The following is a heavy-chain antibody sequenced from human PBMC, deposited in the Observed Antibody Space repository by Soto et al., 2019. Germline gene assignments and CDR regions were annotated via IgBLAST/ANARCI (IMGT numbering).Heavy chain of an antibody. V-gene: IGHV4-4*02. J-gene: IGHJ4*02. Sequence: SETLSLTCAVSGGSISSSNWWSWVRQPPGKGLEWIGEIYHSGSTNYNPSLKSRVTISVDKSKNQFSLKLSSVTAADTAVYYCARDSGYGTTGDYFDYWGQGTLVTVSS. CDR1: GGSISSSNW. CDR3: ARDSGYGTTGDYFDY. D-gene: IGHD4-17*01. CDR2: IYHSGST.